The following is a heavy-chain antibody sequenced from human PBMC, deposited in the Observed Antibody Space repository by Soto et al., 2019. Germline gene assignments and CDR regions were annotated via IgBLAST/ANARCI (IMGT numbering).Heavy chain of an antibody. CDR3: AREGGLLWFGELSPGDY. Sequence: GGSLRLSCAASGFTFSSYWMHWVRQAPGKGLVWVSRINSDGSSTSYADSVKGRFTISRDNAKNTLYLQMNSLRAEDTAVYYCAREGGLLWFGELSPGDYWGKGTLVTVSS. V-gene: IGHV3-74*01. CDR2: INSDGSST. D-gene: IGHD3-10*01. CDR1: GFTFSSYW. J-gene: IGHJ4*02.